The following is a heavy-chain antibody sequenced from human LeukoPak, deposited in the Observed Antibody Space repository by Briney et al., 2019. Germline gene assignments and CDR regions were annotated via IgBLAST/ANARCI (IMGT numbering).Heavy chain of an antibody. CDR2: IYYSGST. Sequence: SETLSLTCTVSGGSISSGGYYWSWIRQHPGKGLEWIWYIYYSGSTYYNPSLKSRVTISVGTFKNQFSLKLSSVTAADTAVYYCARGRGLTSTGYYYYYMDVWGKGTTVTVSS. J-gene: IGHJ6*03. CDR3: ARGRGLTSTGYYYYYMDV. CDR1: GGSISSGGYY. V-gene: IGHV4-31*03. D-gene: IGHD1-1*01.